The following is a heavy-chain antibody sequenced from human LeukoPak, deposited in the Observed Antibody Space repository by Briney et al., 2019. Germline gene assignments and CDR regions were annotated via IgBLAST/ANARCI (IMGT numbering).Heavy chain of an antibody. Sequence: PGGSLRPSCAASGFTFSSYWMHWVRQAPGKGLVWVSRINDDGSSTNYADSVKGRFTISRDNAKNTLYLQMNSLRAEDTAVYYCARGYGDSRVYYYYGMDVWGQGTTVTVSS. D-gene: IGHD4-17*01. V-gene: IGHV3-74*01. CDR1: GFTFSSYW. CDR3: ARGYGDSRVYYYYGMDV. CDR2: INDDGSST. J-gene: IGHJ6*02.